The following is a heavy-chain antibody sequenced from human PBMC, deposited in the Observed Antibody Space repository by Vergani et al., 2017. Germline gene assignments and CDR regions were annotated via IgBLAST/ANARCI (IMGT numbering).Heavy chain of an antibody. Sequence: QVQLVESGGGVVQPGRSLRLSCAASGFTFSSYGMHWVRQAPGKGLEWVAVISYDGSNKYYADSVKGRFTISRDNSKNTLYLQMNSLRAEDTAVYYCAKAAITMVRGVISHFDYWGQGTLVTVS. CDR2: ISYDGSNK. J-gene: IGHJ4*02. CDR1: GFTFSSYG. V-gene: IGHV3-30*18. CDR3: AKAAITMVRGVISHFDY. D-gene: IGHD3-10*01.